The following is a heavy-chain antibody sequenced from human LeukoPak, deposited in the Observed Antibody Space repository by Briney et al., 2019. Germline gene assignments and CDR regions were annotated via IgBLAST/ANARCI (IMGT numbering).Heavy chain of an antibody. CDR3: ALRLWFGETSGMDV. J-gene: IGHJ6*02. Sequence: GGSLRLSCAASGFTVSSNYMSWVRQAPGKGLEWVSVIYSGRSTYYADSVKGRFTISRHNSKNTLYLQMNSLRAEDTAVYYCALRLWFGETSGMDVWGQGTTVTVSS. D-gene: IGHD3-10*01. CDR2: IYSGRST. V-gene: IGHV3-53*04. CDR1: GFTVSSNY.